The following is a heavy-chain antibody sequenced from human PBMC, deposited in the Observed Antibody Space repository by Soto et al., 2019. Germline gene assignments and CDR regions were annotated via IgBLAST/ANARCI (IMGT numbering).Heavy chain of an antibody. CDR1: GYTFTSYA. J-gene: IGHJ6*02. D-gene: IGHD3-22*01. V-gene: IGHV1-3*01. CDR2: INAGNGNT. CDR3: ASSYYYDSSGYSSLYYYYGMDV. Sequence: QVQLVQSGAEVKKPGASVKVSCKASGYTFTSYAMHWLRQAPGQRLEWMGWINAGNGNTKYSQMFQGRVTITRDTSASTAYMELSSLRSEDTAVYYCASSYYYDSSGYSSLYYYYGMDVWGQGTTATVSS.